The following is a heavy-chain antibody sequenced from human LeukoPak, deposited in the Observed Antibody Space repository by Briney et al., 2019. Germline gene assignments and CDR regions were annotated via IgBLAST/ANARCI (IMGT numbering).Heavy chain of an antibody. D-gene: IGHD5-24*01. CDR2: ISGINNET. CDR3: ARRDDVASTWTR. CDR1: ALTFGRFS. Sequence: PGPSLTPSRVRSALTFGRFSMNSVRHTPRKGLEWLSFISGINNETYYLESVKGRFTISRDNVKNSFYLQINNLRPEDTGIYYCARRDDVASTWTRWGPGTLVTVSS. V-gene: IGHV3-48*01. J-gene: IGHJ4*01.